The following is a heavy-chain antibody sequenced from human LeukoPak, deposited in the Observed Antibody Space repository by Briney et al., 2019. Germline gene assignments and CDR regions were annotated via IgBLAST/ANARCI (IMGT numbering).Heavy chain of an antibody. CDR2: INPSGGST. CDR1: GYTFPSYY. Sequence: ASVKVSCKASGYTFPSYYMHWVRQAPGQGLEWMGIINPSGGSTSYAQKFQGRVTMTRDMSTSTVYMELSSLRSEDTAVYYCARELLGYCMDVWGKGTTVTVSS. CDR3: ARELLGYCMDV. J-gene: IGHJ6*04. V-gene: IGHV1-46*01. D-gene: IGHD3-10*01.